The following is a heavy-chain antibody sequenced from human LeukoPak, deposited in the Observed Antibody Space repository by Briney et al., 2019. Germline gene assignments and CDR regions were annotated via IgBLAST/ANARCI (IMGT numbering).Heavy chain of an antibody. CDR3: ARDAADNWFDP. CDR1: GFTFSSYS. V-gene: IGHV3-21*01. D-gene: IGHD6-13*01. J-gene: IGHJ5*02. CDR2: ISSSSSYR. Sequence: PGGSLRLSCAASGFTFSSYSMNWVRQAPGKGLEWVSSISSSSSYRYYADSVKGRFTISRDNAKNSLYLQMNSLRAEDTAVYYCARDAADNWFDPWGQGTLVTVSS.